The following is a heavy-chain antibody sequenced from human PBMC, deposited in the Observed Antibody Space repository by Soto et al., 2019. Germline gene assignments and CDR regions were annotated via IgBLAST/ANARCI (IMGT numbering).Heavy chain of an antibody. CDR1: GFTFSDYA. V-gene: IGHV3-30*04. Sequence: GGSLRLSCAASGFTFSDYALHWVRQAPGKGLEWVTVISSDGRNRYYADSVKGRFTISRDNSKNTLYLQMNSLRVEDTAVYFCANLAGLANTDDYWGQGTQGTVS. CDR3: ANLAGLANTDDY. J-gene: IGHJ4*02. CDR2: ISSDGRNR. D-gene: IGHD3-9*01.